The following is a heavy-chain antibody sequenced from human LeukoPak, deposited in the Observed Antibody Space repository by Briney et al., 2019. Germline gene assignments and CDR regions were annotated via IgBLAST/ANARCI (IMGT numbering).Heavy chain of an antibody. CDR3: AAVLMGFYDSSGYFDY. J-gene: IGHJ4*02. CDR1: GYTLTELA. D-gene: IGHD3-22*01. V-gene: IGHV1-24*01. Sequence: ASVKVSCKVSGYTLTELAMHWVRQAPGKGLDWMGGFDPEDGETIYAQKFQGRITMTEDTSTDTAYMELSSLRSEDTAFYYCAAVLMGFYDSSGYFDYWGQGTLVTVSS. CDR2: FDPEDGET.